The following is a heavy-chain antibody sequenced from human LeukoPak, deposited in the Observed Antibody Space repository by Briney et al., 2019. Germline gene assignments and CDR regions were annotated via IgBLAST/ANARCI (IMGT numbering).Heavy chain of an antibody. Sequence: SSETLSLTCTVSGGSISSYYWSWIRQPPGKGLEWIGYIYYSGSTYYNPSLKSRVTISVDTSKNQFSLKLSSVTAADTAVYYCASSLYDYVWGSYRRIDYWGQGTLVTVSS. CDR2: IYYSGST. J-gene: IGHJ4*02. CDR1: GGSISSYY. CDR3: ASSLYDYVWGSYRRIDY. D-gene: IGHD3-16*02. V-gene: IGHV4-59*06.